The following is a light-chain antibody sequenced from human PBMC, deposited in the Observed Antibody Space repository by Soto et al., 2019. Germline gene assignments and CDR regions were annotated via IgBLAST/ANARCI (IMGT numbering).Light chain of an antibody. V-gene: IGLV2-14*03. CDR3: SSYTSSSTLYV. CDR1: SSDFGGYNY. CDR2: DVS. Sequence: QSVLTPPASVSGSPGQSITISCTGISSDFGGYNYVSWYQQLPGKAPKLIIYDVSNRPSGVSNRFSASKSANAASLTISGLQAEDEADYYCSSYTSSSTLYVFGTGTKVTVL. J-gene: IGLJ1*01.